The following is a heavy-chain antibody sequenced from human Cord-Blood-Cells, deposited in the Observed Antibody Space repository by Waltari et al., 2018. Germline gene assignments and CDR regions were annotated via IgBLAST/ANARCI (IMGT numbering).Heavy chain of an antibody. D-gene: IGHD6-13*01. Sequence: QVQLQESGPGLVKPSETLSLTCTVSGGSISSHYWSWIRQPPGKGLEWIGHIYYSGSTNYTPSLKSRVTISVDTSKNQFSLKLSSVTAADTAVYYCASTGIAAAGRGAFDIWGQGTMVTVSS. V-gene: IGHV4-59*11. CDR1: GGSISSHY. J-gene: IGHJ3*02. CDR3: ASTGIAAAGRGAFDI. CDR2: IYYSGST.